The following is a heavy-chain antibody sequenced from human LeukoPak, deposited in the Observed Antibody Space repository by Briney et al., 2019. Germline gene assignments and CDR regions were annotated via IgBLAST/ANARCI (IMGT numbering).Heavy chain of an antibody. CDR3: ARGFELDY. Sequence: GGSLRLSCAASGFTFSSFWMSWVRQAPGKGLEWVANIKQEGSEKYYVSSVKGRFTISRDDARNSLYLQMNSLRAEDTAVYFCARGFELDYWGQGTLVTVSS. V-gene: IGHV3-7*01. J-gene: IGHJ4*02. CDR2: IKQEGSEK. CDR1: GFTFSSFW.